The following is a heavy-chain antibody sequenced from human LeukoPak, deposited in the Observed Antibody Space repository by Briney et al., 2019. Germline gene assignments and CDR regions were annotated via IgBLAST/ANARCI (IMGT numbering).Heavy chain of an antibody. CDR1: GFTFSNYG. Sequence: GRSLRLSCAASGFTFSNYGMHWVRQAPGKGLEWVAVIWNDGSKKYYADSVKGRFPISRDSSKNALYLQMNSLRAEDTAVYYCARDGLGTDMVPKPSDAFDIWGQGTMVTVSS. D-gene: IGHD4/OR15-4a*01. CDR3: ARDGLGTDMVPKPSDAFDI. V-gene: IGHV3-33*01. CDR2: IWNDGSKK. J-gene: IGHJ3*02.